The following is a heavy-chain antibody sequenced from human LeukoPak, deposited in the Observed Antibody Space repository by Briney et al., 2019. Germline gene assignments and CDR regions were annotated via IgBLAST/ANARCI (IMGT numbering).Heavy chain of an antibody. Sequence: SVKVSCKASGGTFSSYAISWVRQAPGQGLEWMGRIIPIFGTANYAQKFQGRVTITTDGSTSTAYMELSSLRSEDTAVYYCAREVVAASPNWLDPWGQGTLVTVSS. V-gene: IGHV1-69*05. CDR2: IIPIFGTA. D-gene: IGHD2-15*01. CDR3: AREVVAASPNWLDP. CDR1: GGTFSSYA. J-gene: IGHJ5*02.